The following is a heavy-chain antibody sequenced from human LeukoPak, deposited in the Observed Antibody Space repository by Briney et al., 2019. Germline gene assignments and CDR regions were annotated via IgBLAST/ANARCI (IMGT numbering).Heavy chain of an antibody. CDR2: ISYDGSNK. D-gene: IGHD3-22*01. Sequence: PGGSLRLSCAASGFTFSSYAMHWVRKAPGKGLEWVAVISYDGSNKYYAERLKGRFTVHRDSSENSLYLQIGSRRGEDTAAYYCTRDNGYYDSSPPEWGQGTLVTVSS. V-gene: IGHV3-30*14. J-gene: IGHJ4*02. CDR1: GFTFSSYA. CDR3: TRDNGYYDSSPPE.